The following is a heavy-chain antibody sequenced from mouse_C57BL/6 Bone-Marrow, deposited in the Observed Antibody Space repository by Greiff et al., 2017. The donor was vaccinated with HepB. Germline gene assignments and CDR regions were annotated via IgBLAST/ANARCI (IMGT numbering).Heavy chain of an antibody. J-gene: IGHJ3*01. D-gene: IGHD2-5*01. CDR3: ARNYYSNPFAY. V-gene: IGHV1-82*01. CDR2: IYPGDGDT. Sequence: QVQLKQSGPELVKPGASVKISCKASGYAFSSSWMNWVKQRPGKGLEWIGRIYPGDGDTNYNGKFKGKATLTADKSSSTAYMQLSSLTSEDSAVYFCARNYYSNPFAYWGQGTLVTVSA. CDR1: GYAFSSSW.